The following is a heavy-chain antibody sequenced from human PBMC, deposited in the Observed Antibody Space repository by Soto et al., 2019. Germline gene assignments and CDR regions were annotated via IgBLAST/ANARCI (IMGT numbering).Heavy chain of an antibody. CDR3: ARGTGGNWAAFDI. J-gene: IGHJ3*02. D-gene: IGHD1-1*01. V-gene: IGHV1-18*01. CDR2: ISAYNDNT. CDR1: GYTFSSYG. Sequence: ASVKVSCKPSGYTFSSYGISWVRQAPGQGLEWMGWISAYNDNTNYVQKLQGRVTMTTDTSTSTAYMELRSLRSDDTAVYYCARGTGGNWAAFDIWGQGTMVTVSS.